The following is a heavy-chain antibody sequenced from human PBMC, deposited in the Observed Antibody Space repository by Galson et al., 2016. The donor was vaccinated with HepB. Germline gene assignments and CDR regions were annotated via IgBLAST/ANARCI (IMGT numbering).Heavy chain of an antibody. CDR2: IYWHDDK. D-gene: IGHD2-21*01. CDR3: THGFCGANGCYPPREFFDH. Sequence: PALVKPTQTLTLTCTFSGFSLSTSGVHVGWIRQPPGKAPECLALIYWHDDKFYNPSLQSRLTITKDSSKNQVVLKMTNVDPVDTATYYCTHGFCGANGCYPPREFFDHWGQGALVTVSS. V-gene: IGHV2-5*01. CDR1: GFSLSTSGVH. J-gene: IGHJ1*01.